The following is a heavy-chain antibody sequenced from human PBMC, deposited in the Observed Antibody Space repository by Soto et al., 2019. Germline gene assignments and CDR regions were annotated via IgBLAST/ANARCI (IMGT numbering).Heavy chain of an antibody. D-gene: IGHD3-9*01. CDR2: ISYDGSNK. J-gene: IGHJ4*02. Sequence: GGSLRLSCAASGFTFSSYGMHWVRQAPGKGLEWVAVISYDGSNKYYADSVKGRFTISRDNSKNTLYLQMNSLRAEDTAVYYCAKGSRDDFDWLLYDYWGQGTLVTVSS. CDR3: AKGSRDDFDWLLYDY. V-gene: IGHV3-30*18. CDR1: GFTFSSYG.